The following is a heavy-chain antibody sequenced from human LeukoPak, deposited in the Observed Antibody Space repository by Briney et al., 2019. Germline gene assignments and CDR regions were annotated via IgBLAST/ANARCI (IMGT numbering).Heavy chain of an antibody. CDR3: AKDLDYYDSTGY. D-gene: IGHD3-22*01. CDR1: GFTLSSYG. Sequence: PGGSLRLSCAASGFTLSSYGMHWVRQAPGKGLEWVAVISYDGSNKYYADSVKGRFTISRDNSKNTLYLQMNSLRAEDTAVYYCAKDLDYYDSTGYWGQGTLVTVSS. CDR2: ISYDGSNK. J-gene: IGHJ4*02. V-gene: IGHV3-30*18.